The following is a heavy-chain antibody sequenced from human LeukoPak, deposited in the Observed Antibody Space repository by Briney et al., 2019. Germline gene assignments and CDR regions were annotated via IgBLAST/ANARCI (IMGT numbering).Heavy chain of an antibody. D-gene: IGHD1-1*01. CDR3: AIIGYNWRLDY. J-gene: IGHJ4*02. V-gene: IGHV3-48*04. CDR1: GFTFRSHS. CDR2: IHSGDSTT. Sequence: GGSLRLSCAASGFTFRSHSMNWVRQAPGKGLEWISYIHSGDSTTYYADSVRGRFTISRDNAKNSLYLQMNSLGAEDAAIYYCAIIGYNWRLDYWGQGILVTVSS.